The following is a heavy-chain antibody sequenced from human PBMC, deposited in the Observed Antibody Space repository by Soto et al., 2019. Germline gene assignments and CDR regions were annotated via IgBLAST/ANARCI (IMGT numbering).Heavy chain of an antibody. CDR2: INPSDHNT. V-gene: IGHV1-46*01. CDR1: GYAFTSYY. Sequence: QVQLVQSGAEVKKPGASVRVSCKASGYAFTSYYMHWVRQAPGQGLEWMGIINPSDHNTDYAQKFQGRLTVTRDPSTSTVHMDLSSLRSEDTAVYFCARSFLTTMTPEDYFDYWGQGTLVTVSS. CDR3: ARSFLTTMTPEDYFDY. D-gene: IGHD1-1*01. J-gene: IGHJ4*02.